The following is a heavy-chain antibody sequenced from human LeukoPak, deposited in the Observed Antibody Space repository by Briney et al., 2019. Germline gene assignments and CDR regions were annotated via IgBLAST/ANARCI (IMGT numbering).Heavy chain of an antibody. J-gene: IGHJ4*02. D-gene: IGHD6-13*01. Sequence: EASVKVSCKASGYTFTSYGISWVRQAPGQGLEWMGWISAYNGNTNYAQKLQGRVTMSTDTSTSTAYMELRSLRSDDTAVYYCARDRSSSSISAVDYWGQGTLVTVSS. CDR1: GYTFTSYG. V-gene: IGHV1-18*01. CDR3: ARDRSSSSISAVDY. CDR2: ISAYNGNT.